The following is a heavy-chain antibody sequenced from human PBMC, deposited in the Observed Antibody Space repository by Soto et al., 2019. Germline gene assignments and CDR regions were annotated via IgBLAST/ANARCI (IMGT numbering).Heavy chain of an antibody. V-gene: IGHV4-39*01. D-gene: IGHD5-12*01. Sequence: PSETLSLTCTFSGGSISSSSYYWGWIRQPPGKGLEWIGSIYYSGSTYYNPSLKSRVTISVDTSKNQFSLKLSSVTAADTAVYYCARRPSYSGYDTWGQGTLVTSPQ. J-gene: IGHJ5*02. CDR1: GGSISSSSYY. CDR3: ARRPSYSGYDT. CDR2: IYYSGST.